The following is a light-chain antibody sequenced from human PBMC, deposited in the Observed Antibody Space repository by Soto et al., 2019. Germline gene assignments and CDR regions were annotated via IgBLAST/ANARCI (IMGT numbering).Light chain of an antibody. CDR1: QSVSSS. Sequence: EIVMTQSPATLSVSPGERATLSCRASQSVSSSLAWYQHKPGHAPRLLIYGASIRATGIPARFSGSGSGTEFPLTISSLQSEDFPAYYCQQYSNRYTFGQGTKLEIK. J-gene: IGKJ2*01. CDR2: GAS. V-gene: IGKV3D-15*01. CDR3: QQYSNRYT.